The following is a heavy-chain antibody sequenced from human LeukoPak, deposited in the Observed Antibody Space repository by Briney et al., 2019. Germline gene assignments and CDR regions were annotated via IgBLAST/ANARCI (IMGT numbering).Heavy chain of an antibody. V-gene: IGHV1-2*02. D-gene: IGHD6-13*01. CDR3: AREGYSSSRTFDY. Sequence: ASVKVSCKASGYTFTGYYMHWVRQAPGQGLEWMGWINPNSGGTNYAQKFQGRVTMTRDTSISTAYMELSRLRSDDTAVYYCAREGYSSSRTFDYWGQGTLVTVSS. CDR1: GYTFTGYY. J-gene: IGHJ4*02. CDR2: INPNSGGT.